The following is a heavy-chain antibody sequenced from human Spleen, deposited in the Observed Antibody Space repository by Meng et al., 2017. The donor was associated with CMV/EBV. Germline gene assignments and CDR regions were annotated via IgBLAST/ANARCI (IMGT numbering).Heavy chain of an antibody. CDR1: GYPFTKYH. Sequence: ASVKVSCKASGYPFTKYHLNWVRQAPGQGLEWMGGFNPNSGASNYAQQFLGRLTLAWDTSISTAYLELNGLRSDDTAVYYCARQRDYGGNYWYFDLWGRGTLVTVSS. J-gene: IGHJ2*01. CDR3: ARQRDYGGNYWYFDL. D-gene: IGHD4-23*01. CDR2: FNPNSGAS. V-gene: IGHV1-2*02.